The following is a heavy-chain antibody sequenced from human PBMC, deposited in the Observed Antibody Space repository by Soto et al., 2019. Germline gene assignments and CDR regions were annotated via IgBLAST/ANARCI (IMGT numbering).Heavy chain of an antibody. CDR3: ARGRYYDFWSGYQFDT. CDR2: IYYSGSN. J-gene: IGHJ5*02. V-gene: IGHV4-59*01. D-gene: IGHD3-3*01. CDR1: GGSISSYY. Sequence: SETLSLTCTVSGGSISSYYWSWIRQPPGKGLEWIGYIYYSGSNNYNPSLKSRVTISVDTSKNQFSLKLSSVTAAATDVYYCARGRYYDFWSGYQFDTCGQGPMVTVS.